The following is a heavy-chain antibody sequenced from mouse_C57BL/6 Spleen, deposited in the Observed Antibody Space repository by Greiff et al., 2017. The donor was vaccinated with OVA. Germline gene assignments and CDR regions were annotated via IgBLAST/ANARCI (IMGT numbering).Heavy chain of an antibody. J-gene: IGHJ2*02. CDR1: GYSFTSYY. V-gene: IGHV1-66*01. D-gene: IGHD2-10*01. CDR2: IYPGSGNT. CDR3: ARSYYGNLYYFDY. Sequence: QVQLQQSGPELVKPGASVKISCKASGYSFTSYYIHWVKQRPGQGLEWIGWIYPGSGNTKYNEKCKGKATLTADTSSSTAYMQLSSLTSEDSAVYYCARSYYGNLYYFDYWGQGTSLAGSS.